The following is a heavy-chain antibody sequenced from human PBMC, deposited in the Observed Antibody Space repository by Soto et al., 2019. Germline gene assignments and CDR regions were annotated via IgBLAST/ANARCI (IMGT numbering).Heavy chain of an antibody. CDR3: ARDLSDSGFDY. Sequence: SETLSLTCTVSGGSISSYYWSWIRRPPGKGLEWIGYIYYSGSTNYNPSLKSRVTISVDTSKNQFSLKLSSVTAADTAVYYCARDLSDSGFDYWGQGTLVTVSS. CDR2: IYYSGST. D-gene: IGHD2-21*02. J-gene: IGHJ4*02. CDR1: GGSISSYY. V-gene: IGHV4-59*01.